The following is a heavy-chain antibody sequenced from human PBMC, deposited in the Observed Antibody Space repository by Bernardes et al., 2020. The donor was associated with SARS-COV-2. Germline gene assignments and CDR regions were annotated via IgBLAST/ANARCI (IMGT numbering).Heavy chain of an antibody. CDR1: GFTFSSNS. D-gene: IGHD5-18*01. CDR3: ARFGGYYHGSAFDI. J-gene: IGHJ3*02. V-gene: IGHV3-21*01. CDR2: ISFSSSHI. Sequence: GGSLRLSCVASGFTFSSNSMHWVRQAPGQALELVSSISFSSSHIYYADSLKGRFTISRDNAKNSLSLQLNSLTAEDTALYYCARFGGYYHGSAFDIWGQGTMVAAAS.